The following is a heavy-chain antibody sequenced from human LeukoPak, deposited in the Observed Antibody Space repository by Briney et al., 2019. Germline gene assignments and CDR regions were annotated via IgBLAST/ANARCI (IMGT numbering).Heavy chain of an antibody. CDR3: ARNGRYCSSTSCSPNWFDP. J-gene: IGHJ5*02. Sequence: PSETLSLTCTVSGGSISSGDYYWRWIGQHPGKGLEWIGYIYYSGSTYYNPSLKSRVTISVDTSKNQFSLKLSSVTAADTAVYYCARNGRYCSSTSCSPNWFDPWGQGTLVTVSS. CDR1: GGSISSGDYY. CDR2: IYYSGST. V-gene: IGHV4-30-4*08. D-gene: IGHD2-2*01.